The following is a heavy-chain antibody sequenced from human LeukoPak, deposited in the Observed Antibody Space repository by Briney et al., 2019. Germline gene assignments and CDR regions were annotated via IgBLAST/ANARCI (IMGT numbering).Heavy chain of an antibody. V-gene: IGHV4-39*01. CDR2: IYYSGST. Sequence: SETLSLTCTVSGGSISSSSYYWAWIRQPPGKGLEWIGSIYYSGSTYYNPSLKSRVTISVDTSKNQFSLKLSSVTAADTAVYYCSISSGWYEPFDYWGRGTLVTVSS. D-gene: IGHD6-19*01. CDR1: GGSISSSSYY. CDR3: SISSGWYEPFDY. J-gene: IGHJ4*02.